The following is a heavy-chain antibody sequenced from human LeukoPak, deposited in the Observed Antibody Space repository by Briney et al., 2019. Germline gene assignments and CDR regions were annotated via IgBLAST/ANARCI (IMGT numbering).Heavy chain of an antibody. Sequence: GGSLRLSCATSGFTFSNAWMNWVRQAPGKGLEWVGRIRSNSDGGTIDYAAPVKGRFTLSRDDSKTTLYLQMNSLQTEDTAVYYCATDFYDSTWGQGTLVTISS. CDR1: GFTFSNAW. D-gene: IGHD3-22*01. J-gene: IGHJ5*02. V-gene: IGHV3-15*07. CDR3: ATDFYDST. CDR2: IRSNSDGGTI.